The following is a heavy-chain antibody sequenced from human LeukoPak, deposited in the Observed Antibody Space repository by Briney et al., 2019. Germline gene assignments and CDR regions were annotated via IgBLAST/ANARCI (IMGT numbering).Heavy chain of an antibody. CDR2: INPNSGGT. D-gene: IGHD6-13*01. Sequence: GASVKVSRKASGYTFTGYYMHWVRQAPGQGLEWMGRINPNSGGTNYAQKLQGRVTMTRDTSISTAYMELSRLRSDDTAVYYCARGRLSIAAAGHLLAYWGQGTLVTVSS. CDR1: GYTFTGYY. CDR3: ARGRLSIAAAGHLLAY. J-gene: IGHJ4*02. V-gene: IGHV1-2*06.